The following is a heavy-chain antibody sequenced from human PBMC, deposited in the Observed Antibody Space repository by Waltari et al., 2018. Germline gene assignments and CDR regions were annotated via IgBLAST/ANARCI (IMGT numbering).Heavy chain of an antibody. V-gene: IGHV3-48*03. CDR1: GFTFSSYE. CDR2: ISSSGSTI. CDR3: ARGHSSGVLFDY. D-gene: IGHD6-19*01. Sequence: EVQLVESGGGLVQPGGSLRLSCAASGFTFSSYEMNWVRQAPGKGLEWVSYISSSGSTIYYADPVKGRFTISRDNAKNSLYLQMNSLRAEDTAVYYCARGHSSGVLFDYWGQGTLVTVSS. J-gene: IGHJ4*02.